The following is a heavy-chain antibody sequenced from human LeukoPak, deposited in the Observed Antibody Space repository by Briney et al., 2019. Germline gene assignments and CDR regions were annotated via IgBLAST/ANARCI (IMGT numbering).Heavy chain of an antibody. CDR2: INHSGST. Sequence: SETLSLTCAVYGGSFSGYYWSWIRQPPGKGLEWIGEINHSGSTSYNPSLKSRVTISVDTSKNQFSLKLSSVTAADTAVYYCARSEYYYGMDVWGKGTTVTVSS. CDR1: GGSFSGYY. CDR3: ARSEYYYGMDV. V-gene: IGHV4-34*01. J-gene: IGHJ6*04.